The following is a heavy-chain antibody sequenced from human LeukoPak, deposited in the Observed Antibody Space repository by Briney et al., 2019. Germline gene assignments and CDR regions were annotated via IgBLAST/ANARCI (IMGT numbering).Heavy chain of an antibody. CDR2: MNTNSRNT. J-gene: IGHJ4*02. V-gene: IGHV1-8*01. D-gene: IGHD1-26*01. CDR1: RYTLPRYD. CDR3: ARLGLVGATTGFDY. Sequence: ASVNVPYKHCRYTLPRYDINWLRPATGQGLEGMGWMNTNSRNTGYAQKFQVRVTMTRNTSISTAYMEVSSLSSEDTDVYYCARLGLVGATTGFDYGGQGTLVTVSS.